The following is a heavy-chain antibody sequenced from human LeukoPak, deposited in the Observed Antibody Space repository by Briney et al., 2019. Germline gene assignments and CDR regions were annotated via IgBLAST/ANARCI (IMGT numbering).Heavy chain of an antibody. D-gene: IGHD3-22*01. J-gene: IGHJ4*02. Sequence: GGSLRLSCAASGFTFNSYAMSWVRQAPGKGLEWVTAISGSGGSTYYADSVKGRFTISRDNSKNTLYLQMNSLRAEDTAVYYCAKDREDYYDSSGHYSRFFDYWGQGTLVTVSS. CDR1: GFTFNSYA. V-gene: IGHV3-23*01. CDR2: ISGSGGST. CDR3: AKDREDYYDSSGHYSRFFDY.